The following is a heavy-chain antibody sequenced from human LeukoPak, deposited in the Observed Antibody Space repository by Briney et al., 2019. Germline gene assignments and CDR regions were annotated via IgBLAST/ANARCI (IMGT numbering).Heavy chain of an antibody. Sequence: GASVKVSCKASGYAFTSYGISWVRQAPGQGLEWTGWISAYNGNTNYAQKLQGRVTMTTDTSTSTAYMELRSLRSDDTAVYYCARRKATVTPYNWFDPWGQGTLVTVSS. CDR1: GYAFTSYG. CDR2: ISAYNGNT. V-gene: IGHV1-18*01. J-gene: IGHJ5*02. D-gene: IGHD4-11*01. CDR3: ARRKATVTPYNWFDP.